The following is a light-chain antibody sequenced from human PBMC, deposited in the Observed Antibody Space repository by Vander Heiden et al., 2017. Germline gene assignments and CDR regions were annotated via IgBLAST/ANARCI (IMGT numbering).Light chain of an antibody. Sequence: EIVLTQSPGTLSLSPGERATLSCRASQSVSGSYLAWYQQKPGQAPRVLIYGASSRATGISDRFSGSGSGTDFTLTISRLEPGDSAVYSCQQDGSSPWTFGQGTKVEIK. V-gene: IGKV3-20*01. CDR1: QSVSGSY. CDR3: QQDGSSPWT. J-gene: IGKJ1*01. CDR2: GAS.